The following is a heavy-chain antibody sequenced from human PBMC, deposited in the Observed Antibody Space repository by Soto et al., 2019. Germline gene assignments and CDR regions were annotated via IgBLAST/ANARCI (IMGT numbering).Heavy chain of an antibody. V-gene: IGHV3-48*02. J-gene: IGHJ6*02. Sequence: GGSLRLSCAASGFTFSSYSMNWVRQAPGKGLEWVSYISSSSSTIYYADSVKGRFTISRDNAKNSLYLQMNSLRDEDTAVYYCAREKVGSSWPFWYYGMDVWGQGTTVTVSS. D-gene: IGHD6-13*01. CDR1: GFTFSSYS. CDR2: ISSSSSTI. CDR3: AREKVGSSWPFWYYGMDV.